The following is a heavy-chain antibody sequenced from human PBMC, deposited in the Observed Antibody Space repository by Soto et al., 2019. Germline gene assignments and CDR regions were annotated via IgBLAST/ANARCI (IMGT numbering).Heavy chain of an antibody. Sequence: EVQLVESGGGLVQPGGSLRLSCAASGFTFSSYSMNWVRQAPGKGLEWVSYISSSSSTIYYADSVKGRFTISRDNAKNSLYLQMNSLRAEDTAVYYCAREIYDSSGDYAPFDYWGQGTLVTVSS. CDR1: GFTFSSYS. D-gene: IGHD3-22*01. CDR3: AREIYDSSGDYAPFDY. J-gene: IGHJ4*02. V-gene: IGHV3-48*01. CDR2: ISSSSSTI.